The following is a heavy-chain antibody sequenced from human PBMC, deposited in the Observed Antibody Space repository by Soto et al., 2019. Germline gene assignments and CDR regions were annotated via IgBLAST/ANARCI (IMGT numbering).Heavy chain of an antibody. CDR3: ARPNPTFSYYYDSSGYPSHFDY. V-gene: IGHV3-30-3*01. D-gene: IGHD3-22*01. CDR1: GFTFSSYA. Sequence: PGGSLRLSCAASGFTFSSYAMHWVRQAPGKGLEWVAVISYDGSNKYYADSVKGRFTISRDNSKNTLYLQMNSLRAEDTAVYYCARPNPTFSYYYDSSGYPSHFDYWGQGTLVTVSS. J-gene: IGHJ4*02. CDR2: ISYDGSNK.